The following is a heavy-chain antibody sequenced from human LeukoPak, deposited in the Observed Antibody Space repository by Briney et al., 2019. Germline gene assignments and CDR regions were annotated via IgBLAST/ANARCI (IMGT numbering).Heavy chain of an antibody. CDR2: INHSGST. V-gene: IGHV4-34*01. Sequence: SETLTLTCAVYGGSFSGYYWSWIRQPPGKGLEWIGEINHSGSTNYNPSLKSRVTISVDTSKNQFSLKLSSVTAADTAVYYCARGLRFLVVWGQGTTVTVSS. CDR3: ARGLRFLVV. D-gene: IGHD3-3*01. J-gene: IGHJ6*02. CDR1: GGSFSGYY.